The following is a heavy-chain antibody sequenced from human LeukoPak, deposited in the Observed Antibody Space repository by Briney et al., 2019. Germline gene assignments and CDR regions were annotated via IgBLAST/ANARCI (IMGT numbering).Heavy chain of an antibody. Sequence: GGSLRLSCAASGFTFSSYGMHWVRQAPGQGLEWVAVISYDGSNKYYADSVKGRFTISRDNSKNTLYLQMNSLRAEDTAVYYCGERKTGATVAYSDFWGQGTLVTVSS. D-gene: IGHD4-17*01. CDR2: ISYDGSNK. CDR1: GFTFSSYG. CDR3: GERKTGATVAYSDF. V-gene: IGHV3-30*03. J-gene: IGHJ4*02.